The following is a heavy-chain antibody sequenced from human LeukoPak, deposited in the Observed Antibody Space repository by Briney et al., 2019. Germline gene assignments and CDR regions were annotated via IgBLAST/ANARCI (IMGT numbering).Heavy chain of an antibody. J-gene: IGHJ5*02. CDR2: IYHSGST. Sequence: SETLSLTCAVSGGSISSSNWWSWVRQPPGKGQEWIGEIYHSGSTNYNPSLKGRVTISVDKSKNQFSLKLSSVTAADTAVYYCARDPFSTQRWFDPWGQGTLVTVSS. CDR3: ARDPFSTQRWFDP. CDR1: GGSISSSNW. V-gene: IGHV4-4*02.